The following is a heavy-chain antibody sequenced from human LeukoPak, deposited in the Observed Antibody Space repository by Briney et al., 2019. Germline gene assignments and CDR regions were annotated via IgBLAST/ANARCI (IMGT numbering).Heavy chain of an antibody. J-gene: IGHJ5*02. CDR1: GGSFSGYY. V-gene: IGHV4-34*01. CDR2: INHSGST. D-gene: IGHD3-10*01. Sequence: SETLSLTCAVYGGSFSGYYWSWIRQPPGKGLEWIGEINHSGSTNYNPSLKSRVTISVDTSKNQFSPKLSSVTAADTAVYYCARGRTRITMARGVKSRGSGKNWFDPWGQGTLVTVSS. CDR3: ARGRTRITMARGVKSRGSGKNWFDP.